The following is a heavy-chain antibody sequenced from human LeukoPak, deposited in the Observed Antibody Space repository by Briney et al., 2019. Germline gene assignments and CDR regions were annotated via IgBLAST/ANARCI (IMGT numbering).Heavy chain of an antibody. CDR1: GFTFSDYY. CDR3: ARGFGYYYDSSGYQKPPLYYFDY. D-gene: IGHD3-22*01. CDR2: ISSSGSTI. Sequence: PGGSLRLSCAASGFTFSDYYMSWIRQAPGKGLEWVSYISSSGSTIYYADSVKGRFTISRDNAKNSLYLQMNSLRAEDTAVYYCARGFGYYYDSSGYQKPPLYYFDYWGQGTLVTVSS. V-gene: IGHV3-11*04. J-gene: IGHJ4*02.